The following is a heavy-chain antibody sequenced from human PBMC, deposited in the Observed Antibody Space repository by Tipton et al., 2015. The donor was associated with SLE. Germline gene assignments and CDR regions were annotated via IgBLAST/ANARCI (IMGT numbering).Heavy chain of an antibody. CDR2: INSDGSST. D-gene: IGHD6-13*01. Sequence: GSLRLSCAASGFTFSSYWMHWVRQAPGKGLVWVSRINSDGSSTSYADSVKGRFTISRDNAKNTLYLQMNSLRAEDTAVYYCAKAPIRAAAGLFFDYWGQGTLVTVSS. CDR3: AKAPIRAAAGLFFDY. CDR1: GFTFSSYW. V-gene: IGHV3-74*01. J-gene: IGHJ4*02.